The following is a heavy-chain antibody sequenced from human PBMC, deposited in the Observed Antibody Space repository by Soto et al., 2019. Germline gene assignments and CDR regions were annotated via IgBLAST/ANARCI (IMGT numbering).Heavy chain of an antibody. CDR2: MYNTGST. J-gene: IGHJ4*02. Sequence: PSETLSLTCTVSGGSISRYYWSWIRQPPGKGLEWIGYMYNTGSTVYNPPFKSRVTISVDTSKNQFSLKLSSVTAADTAVYYCARSWGFALDYWGQGTLVTVSS. V-gene: IGHV4-59*01. D-gene: IGHD3-10*01. CDR3: ARSWGFALDY. CDR1: GGSISRYY.